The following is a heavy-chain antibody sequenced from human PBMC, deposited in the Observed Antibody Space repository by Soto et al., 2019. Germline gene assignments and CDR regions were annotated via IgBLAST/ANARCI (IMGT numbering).Heavy chain of an antibody. Sequence: EVQLEESGGGSVQPGRSLRLSCAASGFNFDDYVMHWVRQGPGKGLEWVSGINWDSGRIGYADSVKGRFTISRDNAKKYLNLDMNRLRPEDTALYYCVKDSSPNWNYGYVEYWGQGTLVTVSS. CDR3: VKDSSPNWNYGYVEY. V-gene: IGHV3-9*01. CDR1: GFNFDDYV. D-gene: IGHD1-7*01. J-gene: IGHJ4*02. CDR2: INWDSGRI.